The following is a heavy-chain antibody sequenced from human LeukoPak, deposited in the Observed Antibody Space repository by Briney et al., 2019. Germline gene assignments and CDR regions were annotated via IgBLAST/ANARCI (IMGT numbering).Heavy chain of an antibody. CDR2: IGGSGDTT. J-gene: IGHJ4*02. CDR1: GFPFSHSA. CDR3: ARRDAANSKGLDF. V-gene: IGHV3-23*01. D-gene: IGHD4/OR15-4a*01. Sequence: GRSLRLSCAASGFPFSHSAMSWVRQAPGKGLEWVSAIGGSGDTTYYADSVKGRFTISRDNAKDTLYLQMSSLRAGGTAVYYCARRDAANSKGLDFWGQGTLVTVSS.